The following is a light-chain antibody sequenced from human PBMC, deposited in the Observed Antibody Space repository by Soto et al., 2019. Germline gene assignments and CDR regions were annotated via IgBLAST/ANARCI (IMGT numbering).Light chain of an antibody. J-gene: IGKJ4*01. Sequence: EIVLTQSPATLSLSPGERATLSCRASQSVSSYLAWYQQKPGQAPRLLIYGASRRATGIPDRFSGSGSGTDFTLSISRLEPEDFAVYYCQQYGSSPPLTVGGGTKVDIK. CDR2: GAS. V-gene: IGKV3-20*01. CDR3: QQYGSSPPLT. CDR1: QSVSSY.